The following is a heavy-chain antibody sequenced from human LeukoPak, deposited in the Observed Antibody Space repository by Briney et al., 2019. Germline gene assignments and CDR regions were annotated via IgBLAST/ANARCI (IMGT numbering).Heavy chain of an antibody. CDR1: GGSISSGSYY. J-gene: IGHJ5*02. D-gene: IGHD5-18*01. CDR3: ARGQGYSYGYEWFDP. V-gene: IGHV4-61*02. CDR2: IYTSGST. Sequence: SETLSLTCTVSGGSISSGSYYWSWIRQPAGKGLEWIGRIYTSGSTNYNPSLKGRVTISVDTSKNQFSLKLSSVTAADTAVYYCARGQGYSYGYEWFDPWGQGTLVTVSS.